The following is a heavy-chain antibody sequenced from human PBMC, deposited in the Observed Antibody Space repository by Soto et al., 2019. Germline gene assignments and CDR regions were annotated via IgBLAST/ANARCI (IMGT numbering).Heavy chain of an antibody. Sequence: SETLSLTCTVSGGSISSGDYYWSWIRQPPGKGLEWIGYIYYSGSTYYNPSLKSRVTISVDTSKNQFSLKLSSVTAADTAVYYCASLDIVVVPAAKDYYYGMDVWGQGTTVTVSS. J-gene: IGHJ6*02. D-gene: IGHD2-2*03. CDR2: IYYSGST. CDR1: GGSISSGDYY. V-gene: IGHV4-30-4*01. CDR3: ASLDIVVVPAAKDYYYGMDV.